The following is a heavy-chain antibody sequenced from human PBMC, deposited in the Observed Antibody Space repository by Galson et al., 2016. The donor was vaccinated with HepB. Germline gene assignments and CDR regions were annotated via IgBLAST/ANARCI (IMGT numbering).Heavy chain of an antibody. CDR2: IHSAGGT. V-gene: IGHV3-53*05. J-gene: IGHJ5*02. CDR3: ATYDTVTGQFDP. D-gene: IGHD1-1*01. CDR1: GFTVSSNT. Sequence: SLRLSCAASGFTVSSNTLSWVRQAPGKGLEWVSLIHSAGGTYYADSVKGRFSISRDSSKTTVYLQMNSLRAEDTAIYYCATYDTVTGQFDPWGQGTPVTVSS.